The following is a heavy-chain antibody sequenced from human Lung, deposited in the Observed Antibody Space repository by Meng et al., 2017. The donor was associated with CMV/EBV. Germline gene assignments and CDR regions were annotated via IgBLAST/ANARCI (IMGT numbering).Heavy chain of an antibody. CDR3: AKLPRWGYAFWSGTQYYFDY. J-gene: IGHJ4*02. Sequence: GESLKISCAASGFTFSSYAMSWVRQAPGKGLEWVSTISSSGGSTYYADSVKGRFTISRDNSKNTLYLQMNSLRAEDTAVYYCAKLPRWGYAFWSGTQYYFDYWGQRTLVTVSS. D-gene: IGHD3-3*01. CDR1: GFTFSSYA. V-gene: IGHV3-23*01. CDR2: ISSSGGST.